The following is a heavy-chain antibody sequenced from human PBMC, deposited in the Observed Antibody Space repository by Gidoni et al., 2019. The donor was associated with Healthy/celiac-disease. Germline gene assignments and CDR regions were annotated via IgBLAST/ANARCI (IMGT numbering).Heavy chain of an antibody. CDR1: GYSFTSYC. V-gene: IGHV5-51*01. Sequence: EVQLVQSGAEVKKPGESLKISCKGSGYSFTSYCIGWVRQMPGKGLEWMGIIYPGDSDTRYSPSFQGQVTISADKSISTAYLQWSSLKASDTAMYYCARHPLPSYDFWSGYNGNWFDPWGQGTLVTVSS. CDR2: IYPGDSDT. D-gene: IGHD3-3*01. J-gene: IGHJ5*02. CDR3: ARHPLPSYDFWSGYNGNWFDP.